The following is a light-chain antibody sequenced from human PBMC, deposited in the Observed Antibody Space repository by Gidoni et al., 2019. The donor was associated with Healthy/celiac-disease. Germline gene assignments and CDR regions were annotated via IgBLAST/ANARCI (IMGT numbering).Light chain of an antibody. CDR1: QSVSSSY. Sequence: ELVLTQSPGTLSLSPGERATLSCRASQSVSSSYLAWYQQKPGQAPRLLIYGESSRATGIPDRFSGSGSGTDFTLTISRLEPEDFAVYYCQQDGSSPTTFGQGTKLEIK. V-gene: IGKV3-20*01. CDR2: GES. CDR3: QQDGSSPTT. J-gene: IGKJ2*01.